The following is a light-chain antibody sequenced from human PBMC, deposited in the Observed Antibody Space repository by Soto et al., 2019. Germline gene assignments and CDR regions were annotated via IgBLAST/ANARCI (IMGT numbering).Light chain of an antibody. CDR3: QQYYTLPLT. V-gene: IGKV4-1*01. CDR2: WAS. Sequence: DIVMTQSPNSLSVSLGERATINFYSSQIVLFTSNNKNYLAWYQQKPGQPPKLLLSWASARESGVPERFSGSGSGTLFTLSISSLQAEDVAVYYCQQYYTLPLTFGGGTKVDI. J-gene: IGKJ4*01. CDR1: QIVLFTSNNKNY.